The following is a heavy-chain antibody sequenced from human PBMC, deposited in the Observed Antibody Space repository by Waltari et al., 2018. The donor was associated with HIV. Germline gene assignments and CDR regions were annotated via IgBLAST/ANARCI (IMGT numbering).Heavy chain of an antibody. J-gene: IGHJ3*02. CDR1: VSSSNW. D-gene: IGHD2-2*01. Sequence: VSSSNWWNWVRQPPGKGLEWIGEIYHSGGTNYNPSLKSRVTISVDKSKNQFSLNMSSMTAADTAVYYCVRGGGIVVKMYADDAFDIWGQGTMVTVSS. CDR3: VRGGGIVVKMYADDAFDI. CDR2: IYHSGGT. V-gene: IGHV4-4*02.